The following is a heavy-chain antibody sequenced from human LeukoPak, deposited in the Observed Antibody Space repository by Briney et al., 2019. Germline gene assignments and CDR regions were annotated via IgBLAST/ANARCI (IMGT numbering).Heavy chain of an antibody. D-gene: IGHD4-11*01. Sequence: GGSLRLSCAASGFTFSSYGMSWVRQAPGKGLEWVSAISGSGGSTYYADSVKGRFTISRDNSKNTLYLQMNSLRAEDTAVYYCAKDSDYSQKPPPTYYFDYWGQGTLVTVSS. V-gene: IGHV3-23*01. J-gene: IGHJ4*02. CDR3: AKDSDYSQKPPPTYYFDY. CDR2: ISGSGGST. CDR1: GFTFSSYG.